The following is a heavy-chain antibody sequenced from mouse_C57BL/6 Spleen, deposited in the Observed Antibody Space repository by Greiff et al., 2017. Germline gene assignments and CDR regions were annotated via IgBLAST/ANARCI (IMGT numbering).Heavy chain of an antibody. V-gene: IGHV10-1*01. J-gene: IGHJ4*01. Sequence: EVQVVESGGGLVQPKGSLKLSCAASGFSFNTYAMNWVRQAPGKGVEWVARIRSKSNNYATYHAESVKDRLTISRDDSETMLYLQMNKLKTEATDMYYGVRHRFYAMDYWGQGTSVTVSS. CDR3: VRHRFYAMDY. CDR2: IRSKSNNYAT. CDR1: GFSFNTYA.